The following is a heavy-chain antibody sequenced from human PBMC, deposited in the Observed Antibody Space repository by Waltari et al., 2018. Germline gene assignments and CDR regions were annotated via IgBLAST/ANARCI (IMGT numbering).Heavy chain of an antibody. CDR2: ISHSGST. Sequence: QVQLHQWGAGLLTPSETLSLTCAVSGGPFPAYSWGWIRQSPDKGLEWIGEISHSGSTNYNPSLKSRVTMSVDTIKKQFSLKLTSVTAADTAVYFCARTWGYSPPLGWFDPWGRGTRVTVSS. D-gene: IGHD1-26*01. J-gene: IGHJ5*02. CDR3: ARTWGYSPPLGWFDP. V-gene: IGHV4-34*01. CDR1: GGPFPAYS.